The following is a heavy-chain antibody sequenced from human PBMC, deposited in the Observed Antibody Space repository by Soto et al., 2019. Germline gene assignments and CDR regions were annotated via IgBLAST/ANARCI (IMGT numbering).Heavy chain of an antibody. D-gene: IGHD2-2*01. V-gene: IGHV3-73*01. CDR1: GFTFSGSA. J-gene: IGHJ3*02. Sequence: GGSLRLSCAASGFTFSGSAMDWVRQASGKGLEWVGRIRSKANSYATAYAASVKGRFTISRDDSKNTAYLQMNSLKTEDTDVYYCTKKDFSNTDIWGQGTMVTVSS. CDR2: IRSKANSYAT. CDR3: TKKDFSNTDI.